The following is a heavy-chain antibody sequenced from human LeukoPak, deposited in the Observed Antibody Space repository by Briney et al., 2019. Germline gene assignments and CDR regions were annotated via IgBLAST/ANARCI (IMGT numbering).Heavy chain of an antibody. CDR2: MNPNSGNT. CDR3: ATVGYSSSWYGSYYFDY. Sequence: GASVKVSCKASGYTFTSYDINWVRQATGQGLEWMGWMNPNSGNTGYAQKFQGRVTMTEDTSTDTAYMELSSLRSEDTAVYYCATVGYSSSWYGSYYFDYWGQGTLVTVSS. CDR1: GYTFTSYD. J-gene: IGHJ4*02. D-gene: IGHD6-13*01. V-gene: IGHV1-8*01.